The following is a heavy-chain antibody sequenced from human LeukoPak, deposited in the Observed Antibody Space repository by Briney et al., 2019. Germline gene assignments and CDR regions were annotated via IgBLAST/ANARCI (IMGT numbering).Heavy chain of an antibody. V-gene: IGHV3-53*01. CDR2: IYSGGST. CDR1: GFTVSSNY. CDR3: AKRQGAYCSAGSCFCMDY. D-gene: IGHD2-15*01. J-gene: IGHJ4*02. Sequence: PGGSLRLSCAASGFTVSSNYMSWVRQAPGKGLEWVSVIYSGGSTYYADSVKGRFTISRDNSENTVYLQMNSLRAEDTAVYYCAKRQGAYCSAGSCFCMDYWGQGTLVTVSS.